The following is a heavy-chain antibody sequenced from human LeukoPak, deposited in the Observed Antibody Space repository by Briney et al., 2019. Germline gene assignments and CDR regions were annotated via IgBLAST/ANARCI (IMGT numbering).Heavy chain of an antibody. CDR2: IYYSGST. Sequence: PSETLSLTFTVSGGSISSYYWSWIRQPPGKGLEWIACIYYSGSTNYNPSLKSRLTISVDTPKNQFSLKLSSVTAADTAVYYCARAAVAGIWFDSWGQGTLVTVSS. V-gene: IGHV4-59*01. J-gene: IGHJ5*01. D-gene: IGHD6-19*01. CDR1: GGSISSYY. CDR3: ARAAVAGIWFDS.